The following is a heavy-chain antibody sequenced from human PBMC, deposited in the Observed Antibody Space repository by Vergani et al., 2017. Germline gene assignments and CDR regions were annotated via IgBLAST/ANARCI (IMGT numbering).Heavy chain of an antibody. CDR2: IIPILGIA. D-gene: IGHD5-12*01. CDR3: AAQNSGYYYVRGY. Sequence: QVQLVQSGAEVKKPGSSVKVSCKASGGTFSSYAISWVRQAPGQGLEWMGRIIPILGIANYAQKFQGSVTITADKSTSTAYMELGSLRSEDTAVYYCAAQNSGYYYVRGYWGQGTLVTVSS. V-gene: IGHV1-69*04. CDR1: GGTFSSYA. J-gene: IGHJ4*02.